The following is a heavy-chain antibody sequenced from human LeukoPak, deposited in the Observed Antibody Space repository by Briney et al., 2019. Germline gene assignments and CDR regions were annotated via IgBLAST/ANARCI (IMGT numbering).Heavy chain of an antibody. V-gene: IGHV3-53*01. D-gene: IGHD6-19*01. J-gene: IGHJ4*02. CDR2: IYSGGST. Sequence: AGGSLRLSCAASGFTVNSNYMSWVRQAPGKGLEWVSVIYSGGSTYYADSVKGRFTISRDNSKNTLYLQMNSLRAEDTAVYYCARSLGSGWPFDYWGQGTLVTVSS. CDR1: GFTVNSNY. CDR3: ARSLGSGWPFDY.